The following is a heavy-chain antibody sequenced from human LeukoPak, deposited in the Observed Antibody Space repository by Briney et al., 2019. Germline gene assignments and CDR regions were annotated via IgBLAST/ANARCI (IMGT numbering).Heavy chain of an antibody. CDR3: ARDLRRGGRYFDY. CDR2: ISGSGGST. V-gene: IGHV3-23*01. J-gene: IGHJ4*02. D-gene: IGHD3-16*01. Sequence: PGGSLRLSCAASGFTFSSYAMSWVRQAPGKGLEWVSAISGSGGSTYYADSVKGRFTISRDNSKNTLYLQMNSLRAEDTAVYYCARDLRRGGRYFDYWGQGTLVTVSS. CDR1: GFTFSSYA.